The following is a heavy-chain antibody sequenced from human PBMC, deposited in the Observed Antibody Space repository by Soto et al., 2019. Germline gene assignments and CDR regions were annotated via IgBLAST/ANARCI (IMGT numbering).Heavy chain of an antibody. CDR3: GSVFEY. CDR2: VDNDGSGT. CDR1: GFTFRNYW. J-gene: IGHJ4*02. V-gene: IGHV3-74*01. D-gene: IGHD3-10*01. Sequence: EVQLVESGGGLVQPGGSLRLSCAASGFTFRNYWMHWVRQAPGKGLMWVSRVDNDGSGTSYADSVKGRFTMSRDNANNTVYLQMNSLRADDTAVYYCGSVFEYWGQGTLVTVSS.